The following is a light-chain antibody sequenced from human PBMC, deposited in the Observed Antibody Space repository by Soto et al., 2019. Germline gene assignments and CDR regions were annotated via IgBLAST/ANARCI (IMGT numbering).Light chain of an antibody. CDR3: AAWGDSLSGYV. CDR2: RNN. J-gene: IGLJ1*01. V-gene: IGLV1-47*01. Sequence: QSVLTQPPSASGTPGQRVTISCSGSSTNNGSNYVYWYQQLPGTAPKLLIYRNNQRPSGVPDRFSGSKSGTSASLAISGLRSEDEADYYCAAWGDSLSGYVFGTGTKVTVL. CDR1: STNNGSNY.